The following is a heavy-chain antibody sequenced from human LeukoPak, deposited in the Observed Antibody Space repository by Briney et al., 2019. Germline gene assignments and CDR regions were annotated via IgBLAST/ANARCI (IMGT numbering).Heavy chain of an antibody. J-gene: IGHJ1*01. D-gene: IGHD3-3*01. CDR1: GFTFSSYG. CDR3: AKAYSRSYYDFWSGYYLS. Sequence: GGSLRLSCAASGFTFSSYGMHWVRQAPGKGLEWVAFIRYDGSNKYYADSVKGRFTISRDNSKNTLYLQMNGLRAEDTAVYYCAKAYSRSYYDFWSGYYLSWGQGTLVTVSS. V-gene: IGHV3-30*02. CDR2: IRYDGSNK.